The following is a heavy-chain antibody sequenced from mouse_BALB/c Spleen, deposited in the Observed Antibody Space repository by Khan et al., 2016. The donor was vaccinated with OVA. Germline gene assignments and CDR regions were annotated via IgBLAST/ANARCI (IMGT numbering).Heavy chain of an antibody. CDR3: ERGYFGNYELAY. V-gene: IGHV1S132*01. D-gene: IGHD2-1*01. CDR1: GYTFTSYW. J-gene: IGHJ3*01. Sequence: QVRLQQSGAELVKPGASVKLSCKTSGYTFTSYWIQWVKQRPGQGLGWIGEIFPGTGTPYYNENFKGKATLTIDTSSSPSYMPLSSLTSEDSAVYFCERGYFGNYELAYWGQGTLVTVSA. CDR2: IFPGTGTP.